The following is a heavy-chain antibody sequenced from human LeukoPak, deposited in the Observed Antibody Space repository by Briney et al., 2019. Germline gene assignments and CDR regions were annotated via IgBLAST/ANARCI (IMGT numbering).Heavy chain of an antibody. D-gene: IGHD4-17*01. V-gene: IGHV4-59*01. J-gene: IGHJ3*02. CDR2: IYYSGST. CDR1: GGSISSYY. CDR3: ARDGDYGDAHGAFDI. Sequence: SETLSLTCTVSGGSISSYYWSWIRQPPGKGLEWIGYIYYSGSTNYNPSLKSRVTISVDTSKNQFSLKLSSVTAADTAVYYCARDGDYGDAHGAFDIWGQGTMVTVSS.